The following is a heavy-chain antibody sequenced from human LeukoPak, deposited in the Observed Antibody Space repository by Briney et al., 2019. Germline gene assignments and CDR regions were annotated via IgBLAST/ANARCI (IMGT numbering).Heavy chain of an antibody. Sequence: GESLKISCKGSGYSFSSYWIAWVRQIPGTGLGWMGIIYPGDSDARYSPSFQGQVTISVDKSISTAYLQWSSLKASDTAMYYCARNCWSSSSWSDYWGQGTLVTVSS. D-gene: IGHD2-2*01. CDR3: ARNCWSSSSWSDY. CDR1: GYSFSSYW. CDR2: IYPGDSDA. V-gene: IGHV5-51*01. J-gene: IGHJ4*02.